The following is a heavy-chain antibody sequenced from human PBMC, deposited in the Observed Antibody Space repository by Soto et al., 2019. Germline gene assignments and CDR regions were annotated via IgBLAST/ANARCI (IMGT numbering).Heavy chain of an antibody. CDR3: ARDPAYYYDSSGYPGYFDY. J-gene: IGHJ4*02. Sequence: SVKVSCKASGGTFSSYAISWVRQAPGQGLEWMGGIIPIFGTANYAQKFQGRVTITADESTSTAYMELSSLRSEDTAVYYCARDPAYYYDSSGYPGYFDYWGQGTLVTVSS. CDR1: GGTFSSYA. CDR2: IIPIFGTA. D-gene: IGHD3-22*01. V-gene: IGHV1-69*13.